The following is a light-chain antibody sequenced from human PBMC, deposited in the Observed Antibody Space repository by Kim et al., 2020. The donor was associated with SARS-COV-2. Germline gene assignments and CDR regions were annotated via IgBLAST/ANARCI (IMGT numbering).Light chain of an antibody. CDR2: AAS. CDR3: QQFNNYPRT. J-gene: IGKJ1*01. V-gene: IGKV1-9*01. Sequence: IPLTQSPSSLSASVGDRVTITCRASQDIRSSLAWYQQKPGKAPKSLIYAASTLQSGVPSRFSGSGSGREFTLTISCLQPEDFATYYCQQFNNYPRTFGQGTKVEI. CDR1: QDIRSS.